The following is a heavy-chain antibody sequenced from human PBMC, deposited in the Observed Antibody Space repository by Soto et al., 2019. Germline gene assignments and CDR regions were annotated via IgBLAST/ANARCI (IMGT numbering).Heavy chain of an antibody. Sequence: SETLSLTCAVSGGSISSSNWWSWVRQPPGKGLEWIGEIYHSGSTNYNPSLKSRVTISVDKSKNQFSLKLSSVTAADTAVYYCARSGNYYDSSGYYSDYWGQGTLVTVSS. D-gene: IGHD3-22*01. CDR1: GGSISSSNW. CDR3: ARSGNYYDSSGYYSDY. J-gene: IGHJ4*02. CDR2: IYHSGST. V-gene: IGHV4-4*02.